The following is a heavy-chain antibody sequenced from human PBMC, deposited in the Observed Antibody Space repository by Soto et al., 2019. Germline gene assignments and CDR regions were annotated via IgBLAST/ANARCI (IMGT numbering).Heavy chain of an antibody. CDR2: IIPIFGTA. V-gene: IGHV1-69*13. J-gene: IGHJ4*02. CDR3: AKDLYTAMRGYFDY. D-gene: IGHD5-18*01. CDR1: GGTFSSYA. Sequence: ASVKVSCKASGGTFSSYAISWVRQAPGQGLEWMGGIIPIFGTANYAQKFQGRVTITAGESKNTLYLQMNSLRAEDTAVYYCAKDLYTAMRGYFDYWGQGTLVTVSS.